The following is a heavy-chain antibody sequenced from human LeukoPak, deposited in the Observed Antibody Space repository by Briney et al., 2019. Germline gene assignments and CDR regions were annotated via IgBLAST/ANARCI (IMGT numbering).Heavy chain of an antibody. Sequence: PGGPLTLSCAASGLPFSRQWMRCVRQAPGKALECVANIKQDGSEKYYADSVKGRFTISRDNSKNTLYLQMNSLRAKGTAVYYCSRGAWRDGYKAEDFDYWGQGTLVTVSS. J-gene: IGHJ4*02. D-gene: IGHD5-12*01. V-gene: IGHV3-7*01. CDR3: SRGAWRDGYKAEDFDY. CDR1: GLPFSRQW. CDR2: IKQDGSEK.